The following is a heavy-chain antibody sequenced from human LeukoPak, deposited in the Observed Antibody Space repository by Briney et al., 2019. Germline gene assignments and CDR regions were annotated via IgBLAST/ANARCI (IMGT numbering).Heavy chain of an antibody. D-gene: IGHD2-15*01. CDR1: GLAFSAYK. CDR2: ISADGYTT. CDR3: VVGGSPGY. V-gene: IGHV3-74*01. J-gene: IGHJ4*02. Sequence: PGGSLRLSCAVSGLAFSAYKMHWVRQAPRKGLVWVSRISADGYTTDYADFVQGRFTVSRDNTKNTWSLEMNSLRAEDTAVYYCVVGGSPGYRGQGTLVTVSS.